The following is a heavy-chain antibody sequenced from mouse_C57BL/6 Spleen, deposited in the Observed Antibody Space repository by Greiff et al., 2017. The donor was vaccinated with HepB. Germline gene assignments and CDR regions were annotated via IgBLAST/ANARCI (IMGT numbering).Heavy chain of an antibody. CDR1: GFTFRSYA. CDR2: ISDGGSYT. V-gene: IGHV5-4*01. CDR3: ARELGRIAY. J-gene: IGHJ3*01. D-gene: IGHD4-1*01. Sequence: EVKVVESGGGLVKPGGSLKLSCAASGFTFRSYALSWVRQTPEKRLEWVATISDGGSYTYYPYNVKGRFTISRDNAKNNLYLQMSHLKSEDPAMYYGARELGRIAYWGQGTLVTVSA.